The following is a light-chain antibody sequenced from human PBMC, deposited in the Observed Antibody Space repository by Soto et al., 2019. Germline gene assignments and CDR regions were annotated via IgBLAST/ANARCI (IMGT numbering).Light chain of an antibody. CDR1: SSNIGAGYG. V-gene: IGLV1-40*01. CDR2: GNT. J-gene: IGLJ2*01. CDR3: QTADTSLSVV. Sequence: SVLTQPPSVSGAPGQRVTISCTGSSSNIGAGYGVHWYQQLPGAAPKLLIYGNTNRPSGVPDRISGSQSGTSASLAITGLQAEDEADYYCQTADTSLSVVFGGGTKLTVL.